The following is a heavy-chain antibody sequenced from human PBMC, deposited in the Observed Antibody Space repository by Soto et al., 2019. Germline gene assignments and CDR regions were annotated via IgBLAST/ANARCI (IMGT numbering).Heavy chain of an antibody. V-gene: IGHV3-33*01. CDR1: GFTFSSYG. CDR2: IWYDGSNN. Sequence: QVQLVESGGGVVQPGRSLRLSCAASGFTFSSYGMHWVRQAPGKGLEWLAVIWYDGSNNHYADPVKGRFSLSRDNSKNMLYRQRNSLRADDKDVYYCARYGSGGSCYSGVDYWGQGNLVTVSS. D-gene: IGHD2-15*01. CDR3: ARYGSGGSCYSGVDY. J-gene: IGHJ4*02.